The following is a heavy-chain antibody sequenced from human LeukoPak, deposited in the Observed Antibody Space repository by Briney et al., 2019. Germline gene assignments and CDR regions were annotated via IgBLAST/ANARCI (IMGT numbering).Heavy chain of an antibody. CDR3: ARGHTTYYYYGMDV. V-gene: IGHV4-4*07. D-gene: IGHD1-14*01. CDR1: GVSISSYY. Sequence: PSETLSLSCAASGVSISSYYWSWVRQPAGKGLEWVARIYTSGSTNYNPSLQSRVTMSVDTSKNQFSLKLSSVTAADTAVYYCARGHTTYYYYGMDVWGQGTTVTVSS. J-gene: IGHJ6*02. CDR2: IYTSGST.